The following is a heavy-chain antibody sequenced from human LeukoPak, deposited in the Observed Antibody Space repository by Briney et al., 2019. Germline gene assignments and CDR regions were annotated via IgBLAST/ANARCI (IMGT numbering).Heavy chain of an antibody. CDR2: INPNSGGT. CDR3: ARSASGSYLNYYYYMDV. CDR1: GYTFTGYY. V-gene: IGHV1-2*02. D-gene: IGHD1-26*01. J-gene: IGHJ6*03. Sequence: ASVKVSCKASGYTFTGYYMHWVRQAPGQGLEWMGWINPNSGGTNYAQKFQGRVTMTRDTSISTAYMELSSLRSEDTAVYYCARSASGSYLNYYYYMDVWGKGTTVTISS.